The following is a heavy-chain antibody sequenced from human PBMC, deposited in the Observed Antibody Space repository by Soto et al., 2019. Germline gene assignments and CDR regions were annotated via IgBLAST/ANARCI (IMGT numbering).Heavy chain of an antibody. CDR3: ARLRDYGDYVDAFDI. D-gene: IGHD4-17*01. CDR1: GFTFSDYY. J-gene: IGHJ3*02. CDR2: ISSSSYT. Sequence: LRLSCAASGFTFSDYYMSWIRQAPGKGLEWVSYISSSSYTNYADSVKGRFTISRDNAKNSLYLQMNSLRAEDTAVYYCARLRDYGDYVDAFDIWGQGTMVTVSS. V-gene: IGHV3-11*06.